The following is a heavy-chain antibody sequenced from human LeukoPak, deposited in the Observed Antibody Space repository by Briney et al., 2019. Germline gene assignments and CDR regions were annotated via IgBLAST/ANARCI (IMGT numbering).Heavy chain of an antibody. CDR2: ISSSSSYI. CDR3: ARAVGTEPYSSSWYGDY. D-gene: IGHD6-13*01. Sequence: KTGGSLRLSCAASGFTFSSYSMNWVRQAPGKGLEWVSSISSSSSYIYYADSVKGRFTISRDNAKNSLYLQMNSLRAEDTAVYYCARAVGTEPYSSSWYGDYWGQGTLVTVSS. V-gene: IGHV3-21*01. CDR1: GFTFSSYS. J-gene: IGHJ4*02.